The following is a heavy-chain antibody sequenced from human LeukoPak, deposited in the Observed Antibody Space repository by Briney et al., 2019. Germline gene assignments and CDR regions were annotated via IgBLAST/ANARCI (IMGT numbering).Heavy chain of an antibody. CDR3: AXXGGSXXXXXX. Sequence: SVKVSCKASGGTFTSYAISWVRQAPGQGLEWMGRIIPIFGTANYAQKFQGRVTITTDESTSTAYMELSSLRSEDTAVYYCAXXGGSXXXXXXXXXXTLVTVSS. D-gene: IGHD1-26*01. CDR2: IIPIFGTA. CDR1: GGTFTSYA. J-gene: IGHJ4*02. V-gene: IGHV1-69*05.